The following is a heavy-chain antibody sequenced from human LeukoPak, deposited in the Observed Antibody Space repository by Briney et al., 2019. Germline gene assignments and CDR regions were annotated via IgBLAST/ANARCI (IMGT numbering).Heavy chain of an antibody. V-gene: IGHV4-38-2*02. Sequence: ASETLSLTCSVPGGSISSGYYWGWIRQPPGKGLEWIGSIYHSGSTYYNPSLKSRVTISVDTSKNQFSLKLSSVTAADTAVYYCARDPHSSSWYPNWFDPWGQGTLVTVSS. CDR1: GGSISSGYY. J-gene: IGHJ5*02. D-gene: IGHD6-13*01. CDR3: ARDPHSSSWYPNWFDP. CDR2: IYHSGST.